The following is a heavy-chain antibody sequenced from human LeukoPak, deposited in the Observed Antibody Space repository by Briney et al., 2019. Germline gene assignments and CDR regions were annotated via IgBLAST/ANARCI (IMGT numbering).Heavy chain of an antibody. J-gene: IGHJ4*02. V-gene: IGHV4-59*01. CDR3: ARAPYYYGSGSYTNFDY. Sequence: SETLSLTCTVSGGSISSYYWSWIRQPPGKGLEWIGYIYYSGSTNYNPSFKSRVTISVDTSKNQFSLKLSSVTAADTAVYYCARAPYYYGSGSYTNFDYWGQGTLVTVSS. CDR2: IYYSGST. D-gene: IGHD3-10*01. CDR1: GGSISSYY.